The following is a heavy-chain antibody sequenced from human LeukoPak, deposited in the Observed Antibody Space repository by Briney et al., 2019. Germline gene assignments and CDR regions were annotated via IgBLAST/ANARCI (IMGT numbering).Heavy chain of an antibody. J-gene: IGHJ4*02. CDR1: GFTFSNYW. CDR2: INSDGSTI. V-gene: IGHV3-74*01. D-gene: IGHD1-20*01. Sequence: TGGSLRLSCAASGFTFSNYWMHWVRQAPGKGLVWVSRINSDGSTITYADSVKGRFTISRDNAKNTLYLQMNSLRAEDTAVYYCARVTVSSSEVIFDYWGQGSLVTVSP. CDR3: ARVTVSSSEVIFDY.